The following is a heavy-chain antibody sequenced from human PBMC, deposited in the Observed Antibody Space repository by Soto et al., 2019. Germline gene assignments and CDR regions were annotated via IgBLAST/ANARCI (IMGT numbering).Heavy chain of an antibody. J-gene: IGHJ4*02. Sequence: ASVKVSCKASGYIFTGYYMHWVRQAPGQGLEWMGWINPNSGDTNYTQKFQGWVTMTRDTSISTAYMELSRLRSDDTAVYYCATSRISIAVAGETEYYFDYWGQVTPVTVSS. CDR2: INPNSGDT. CDR1: GYIFTGYY. CDR3: ATSRISIAVAGETEYYFDY. V-gene: IGHV1-2*04. D-gene: IGHD6-19*01.